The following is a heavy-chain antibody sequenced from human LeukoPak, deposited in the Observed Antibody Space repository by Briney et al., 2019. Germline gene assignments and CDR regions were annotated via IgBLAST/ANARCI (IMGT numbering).Heavy chain of an antibody. CDR1: GYTFTDHY. V-gene: IGHV1-2*02. Sequence: AAVKVSCKASGYTFTDHYMHWVRQAPGQGLEWVGWINPNSGGTNYAQKFQGRVTMTRDTSINTAYMEVSRLRSDDTAVYYCASIGGISLEYWGQGTLVTVPT. CDR3: ASIGGISLEY. D-gene: IGHD4-23*01. CDR2: INPNSGGT. J-gene: IGHJ4*02.